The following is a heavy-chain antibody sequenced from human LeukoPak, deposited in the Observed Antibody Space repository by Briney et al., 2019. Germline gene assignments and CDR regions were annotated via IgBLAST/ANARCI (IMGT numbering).Heavy chain of an antibody. V-gene: IGHV5-51*01. J-gene: IGHJ4*02. CDR3: AXXXKSGYXGXESDY. Sequence: GESLKISCKASGYSFTTYWIGWVRQVPGKGLEWVGIIYPADSTAKYSPSFQGQVTISVDKSISTAYLQWSRLEASDTAVFYCAXXXKSGYXGXESDYWGQGTLVTVSS. CDR1: GYSFTTYW. CDR2: IYPADSTA. D-gene: IGHD5-12*01.